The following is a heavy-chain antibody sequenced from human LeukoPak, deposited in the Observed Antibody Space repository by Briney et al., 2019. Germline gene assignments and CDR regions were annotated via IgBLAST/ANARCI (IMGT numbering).Heavy chain of an antibody. V-gene: IGHV4-39*01. CDR2: IYYSGST. D-gene: IGHD1-26*01. J-gene: IGHJ5*02. CDR3: ARRLGVWFDP. Sequence: SETLSLTCTVSGGSISSSSYYWGWIRQPPGKGLEWIGSIYYSGSTYYNPSLKSRVTMSVDTSKNQFSLKLSSVTAADTAVYYCARRLGVWFDPWGQGTLVTVSS. CDR1: GGSISSSSYY.